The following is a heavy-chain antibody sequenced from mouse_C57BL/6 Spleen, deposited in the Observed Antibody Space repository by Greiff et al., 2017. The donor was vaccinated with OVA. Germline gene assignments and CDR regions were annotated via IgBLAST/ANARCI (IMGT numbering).Heavy chain of an antibody. V-gene: IGHV1-82*01. CDR1: GYAFSSSW. D-gene: IGHD1-1*01. Sequence: VQLQQSGPELVKPGASVKISCKASGYAFSSSWMNWVKQRPGKGLEWIGRIYPGDGDTNYNGKFKGKATLTADKSSSTAYMPLSSLTSEDSAVYFCARREGYYYGSTDYAMDYWGQGTSVTVSS. J-gene: IGHJ4*01. CDR3: ARREGYYYGSTDYAMDY. CDR2: IYPGDGDT.